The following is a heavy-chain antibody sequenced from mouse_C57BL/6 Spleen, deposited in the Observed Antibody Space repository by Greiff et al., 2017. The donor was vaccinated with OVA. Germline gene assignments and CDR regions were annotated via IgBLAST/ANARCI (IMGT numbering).Heavy chain of an antibody. CDR3: ARDPANLVDYAMDY. CDR2: ISYDGSN. J-gene: IGHJ4*01. V-gene: IGHV3-6*01. CDR1: GYSITSGYY. Sequence: EVKLQESGPGLVKPSQSLSLTCSVTGYSITSGYYWNWIRQFPGNKLEWMGYISYDGSNNYNPSLKNRISITRDTSKNQFFLKLNSVTTEDTATYYCARDPANLVDYAMDYWGQGTSVTVSS. D-gene: IGHD2-10*02.